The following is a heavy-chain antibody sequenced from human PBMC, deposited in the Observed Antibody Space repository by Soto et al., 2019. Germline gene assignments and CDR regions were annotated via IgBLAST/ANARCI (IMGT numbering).Heavy chain of an antibody. D-gene: IGHD2-8*01. J-gene: IGHJ6*02. CDR3: ASEMYAIRNYYYGMDV. CDR2: IIPIFGTA. Sequence: SVKVSCKASGGTFSSYAISWVRQAPGQGLEWMGGIIPIFGTANYAQKFQGRVTITADESTSTAYMELSSLRSEDTAVYYCASEMYAIRNYYYGMDVWGQGTTVTV. CDR1: GGTFSSYA. V-gene: IGHV1-69*13.